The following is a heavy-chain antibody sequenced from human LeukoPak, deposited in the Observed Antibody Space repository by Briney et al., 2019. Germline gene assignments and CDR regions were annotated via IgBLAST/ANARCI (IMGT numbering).Heavy chain of an antibody. CDR3: ARRGAARRYDGMDV. Sequence: SETLSLTCTVSGGFINSYHWSWFRQSPGKGLEWLGYIYYTGTTTCNPSFKSRVTISLDTSTNQFSLELSSVTAADTAVYYCARRGAARRYDGMDVWGQGTTVTVS. CDR2: IYYTGTT. V-gene: IGHV4-59*08. J-gene: IGHJ6*02. D-gene: IGHD6-6*01. CDR1: GGFINSYH.